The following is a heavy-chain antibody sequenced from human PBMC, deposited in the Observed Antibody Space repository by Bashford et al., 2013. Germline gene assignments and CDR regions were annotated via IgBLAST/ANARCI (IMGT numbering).Heavy chain of an antibody. CDR3: TTDDYGDSYDAFDI. CDR1: GYTFNSFD. D-gene: IGHD4-17*01. CDR2: MNPNSANT. J-gene: IGHJ3*02. Sequence: ASVKVSCKASGYTFNSFDITWVRQATGQGLEWMGWMNPNSANTGYAQKFQGRVTMTRDTSTSTAYMELNSLKTEDTAVYYCTTDDYGDSYDAFDIWGQGTMVTVSS. V-gene: IGHV1-8*01.